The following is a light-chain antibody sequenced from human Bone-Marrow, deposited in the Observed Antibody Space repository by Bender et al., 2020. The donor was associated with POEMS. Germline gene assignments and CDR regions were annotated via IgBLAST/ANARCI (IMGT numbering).Light chain of an antibody. CDR3: SAWDVSLSSWD. CDR2: YDD. V-gene: IGLV1-36*01. Sequence: QSVVTQPPSLSEAPRQRVTISCSGSSSNIGNHGVNWYQQRPGEAPKLLIYYDDLLPPGVSYRFSASKSGTFACLAISELQSEDEALCCLSAWDVSLSSWDFGGGTKLTV. CDR1: SSNIGNHG. J-gene: IGLJ2*01.